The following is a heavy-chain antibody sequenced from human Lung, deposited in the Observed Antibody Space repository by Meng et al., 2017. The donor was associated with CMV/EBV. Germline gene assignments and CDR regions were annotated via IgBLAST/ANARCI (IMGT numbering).Heavy chain of an antibody. Sequence: GFTISNYGMLWVRRAPGKGLEWLAVISNDGGNKHYEDSGKGRFTISRDNSKNTLNLQMNSLRPEDTSVYYCAKDLKAYGDYYFDYWGQGILVTVSS. CDR2: ISNDGGNK. D-gene: IGHD4-17*01. CDR3: AKDLKAYGDYYFDY. J-gene: IGHJ4*02. V-gene: IGHV3-30*18. CDR1: GFTISNYG.